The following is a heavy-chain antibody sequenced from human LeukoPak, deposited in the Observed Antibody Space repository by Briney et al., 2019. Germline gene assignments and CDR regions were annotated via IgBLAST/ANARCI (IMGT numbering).Heavy chain of an antibody. J-gene: IGHJ4*02. D-gene: IGHD3-22*01. CDR2: ISGSGGST. V-gene: IGHV3-23*01. Sequence: GGSLRLSCAASGFTFSSYAMSWVRQAPGKGLEWVSAISGSGGSTYYADSVKGRFTISRDNSKNTLYLQMNSLRAEDTAVYYCARDKGDYDTSGSLFIFGGQGTLVTVST. CDR3: ARDKGDYDTSGSLFIF. CDR1: GFTFSSYA.